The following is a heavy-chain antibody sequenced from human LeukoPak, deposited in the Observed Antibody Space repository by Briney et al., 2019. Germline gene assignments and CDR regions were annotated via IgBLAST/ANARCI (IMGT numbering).Heavy chain of an antibody. J-gene: IGHJ5*02. Sequence: SETLSITCAVYGGSFIGYYWSWIRQPPGKGLEWIGEINHSGCTNYNPSLKSRVTISVDTSKNQFSLKLSSVTAADTAVYYCARNSAARRRGWFDPWGQGTLVTVSS. CDR3: ARNSAARRRGWFDP. V-gene: IGHV4-34*01. CDR1: GGSFIGYY. CDR2: INHSGCT. D-gene: IGHD6-6*01.